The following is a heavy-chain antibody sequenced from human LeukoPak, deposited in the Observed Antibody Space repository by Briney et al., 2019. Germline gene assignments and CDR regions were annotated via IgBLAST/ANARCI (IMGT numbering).Heavy chain of an antibody. D-gene: IGHD2-8*01. V-gene: IGHV3-15*01. Sequence: PGGSLRLSCAASGFTFSNAWMSWVRQAPGKGLEWVGRIKSKTDGGTTDYAAPVKGRFTISRDDSKNTLYLQMNSLKTEDTAVYYCTTDPGSLWVLMVYARPSDYWGQGTLVTVSS. CDR2: IKSKTDGGTT. CDR3: TTDPGSLWVLMVYARPSDY. CDR1: GFTFSNAW. J-gene: IGHJ4*02.